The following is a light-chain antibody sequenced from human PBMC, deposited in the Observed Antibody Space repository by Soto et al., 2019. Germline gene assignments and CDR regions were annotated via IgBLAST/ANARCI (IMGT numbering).Light chain of an antibody. J-gene: IGLJ3*02. V-gene: IGLV1-51*01. CDR2: DNN. CDR3: GTWDSSLSAGRV. Sequence: QSVLTQPPSVSAAPGQKVTISCSGSSSNIGNNYVSWYQQLPGTAPKLLIYDNNKRPSGIPDRFSGSKSGTSATLGITGLQTGDEAEYYCGTWDSSLSAGRVFGGGTQLTVL. CDR1: SSNIGNNY.